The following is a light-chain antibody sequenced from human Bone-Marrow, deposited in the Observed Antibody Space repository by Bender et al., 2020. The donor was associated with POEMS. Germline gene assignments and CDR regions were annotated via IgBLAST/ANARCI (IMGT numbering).Light chain of an antibody. Sequence: QYALTQPPSASVSPGQSVTISCTGTGSDVGGYNSVSWYQQHPGKAPRLLMSAVSRRPSGVPDRFTGSKSGNTASLTISGLQADDEADYYRSSYEGLNSFVFGGGTKLTVL. J-gene: IGLJ5*01. V-gene: IGLV2-8*01. CDR3: SSYEGLNSFV. CDR2: AVS. CDR1: GSDVGGYNS.